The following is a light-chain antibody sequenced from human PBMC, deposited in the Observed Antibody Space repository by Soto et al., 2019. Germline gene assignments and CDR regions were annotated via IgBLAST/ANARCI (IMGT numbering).Light chain of an antibody. CDR1: QSISSY. CDR3: QPSYRTLSALP. Sequence: DIQMTQSPSSLSASVGDRVTITCRASQSISSYLNWYQQKPGKAPKLLIYAASSLQSGVPSRFSCSGSGTDFTLTISSLQPEDFATYYCQPSYRTLSALPFGGGTKVEIK. V-gene: IGKV1-39*01. J-gene: IGKJ4*01. CDR2: AAS.